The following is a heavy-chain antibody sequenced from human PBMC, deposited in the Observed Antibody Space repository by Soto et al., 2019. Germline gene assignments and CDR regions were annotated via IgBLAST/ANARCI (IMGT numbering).Heavy chain of an antibody. Sequence: SETLSLTCTVSGGSISSSSYYWGWIRQPPGMGLEWIGSIYYSGSTYYNPSLKSRVTISVDTSKNQFSLKLRSVTAADTAVYYCAILYDSSGYYSDYWGQGTLVTVSS. J-gene: IGHJ4*02. CDR3: AILYDSSGYYSDY. CDR1: GGSISSSSYY. CDR2: IYYSGST. V-gene: IGHV4-39*01. D-gene: IGHD3-22*01.